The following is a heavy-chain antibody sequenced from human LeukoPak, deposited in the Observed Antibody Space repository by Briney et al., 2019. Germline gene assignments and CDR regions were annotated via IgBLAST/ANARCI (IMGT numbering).Heavy chain of an antibody. CDR3: ATADYGGNSGRDY. Sequence: KSQGRVTMTRDTSTSTVYMELSSLRSEDTAVYYCATADYGGNSGRDYWGQGTLVTVSS. J-gene: IGHJ4*02. D-gene: IGHD4-23*01. V-gene: IGHV1-46*01.